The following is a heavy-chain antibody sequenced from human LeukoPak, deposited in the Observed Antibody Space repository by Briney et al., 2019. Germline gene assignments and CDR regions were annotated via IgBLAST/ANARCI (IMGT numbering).Heavy chain of an antibody. CDR3: ARVAMAENYYDSSGYFDY. CDR2: IYYDGST. CDR1: GDSISSYY. Sequence: PSETLSLTCTVSGDSISSYYWSWIRQPPGKGLEWIGYIYYDGSTNYNPSLKSRVTISVDTSKNQSSLKLSSMTATDTAVYYCARVAMAENYYDSSGYFDYWGQGTLVTVSS. J-gene: IGHJ4*02. D-gene: IGHD3-22*01. V-gene: IGHV4-59*01.